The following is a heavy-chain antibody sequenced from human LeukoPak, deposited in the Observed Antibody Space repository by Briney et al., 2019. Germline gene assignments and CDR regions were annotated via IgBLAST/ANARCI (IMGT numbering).Heavy chain of an antibody. Sequence: GGSLRLSCAASGFTFSNYWMSWVRQAPGKGLEWVLNINQDGSGKYSVDSEKGRFTISRNNGKNTFYLQMSILRAENTAVYYCARRVKSYDFWRDPGFDYWGAGTLVTVSS. CDR2: INQDGSGK. J-gene: IGHJ4*02. CDR3: ARRVKSYDFWRDPGFDY. V-gene: IGHV3-7*03. CDR1: GFTFSNYW. D-gene: IGHD3-3*01.